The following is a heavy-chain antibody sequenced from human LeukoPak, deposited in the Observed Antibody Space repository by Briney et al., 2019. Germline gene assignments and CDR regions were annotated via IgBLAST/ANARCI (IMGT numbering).Heavy chain of an antibody. V-gene: IGHV1-8*01. Sequence: ASVTVSCTASGYTFTSYDINWVRQATGQGLEWMGWMNPNSGNTGYAQKFQGRVTMTRDTSINTAYMELSSLRSEDTAVYYCARGMVRGVQGPWGQGTLVTVSS. J-gene: IGHJ5*02. CDR3: ARGMVRGVQGP. D-gene: IGHD3-10*01. CDR2: MNPNSGNT. CDR1: GYTFTSYD.